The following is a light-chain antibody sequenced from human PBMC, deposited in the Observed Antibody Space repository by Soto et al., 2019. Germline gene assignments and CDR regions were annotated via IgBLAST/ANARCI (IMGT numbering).Light chain of an antibody. CDR3: QQYYNFSWT. Sequence: DIQMTQSPSTLSASIGDRVTITCRASQSISKWLAWHQQKPGKAPKLLIYDAYSLESGVQSRFSGSGSGTEFTLTIRSLQPDDFATFYCQQYYNFSWTFGQGTKVDIK. CDR2: DAY. V-gene: IGKV1-5*01. J-gene: IGKJ1*01. CDR1: QSISKW.